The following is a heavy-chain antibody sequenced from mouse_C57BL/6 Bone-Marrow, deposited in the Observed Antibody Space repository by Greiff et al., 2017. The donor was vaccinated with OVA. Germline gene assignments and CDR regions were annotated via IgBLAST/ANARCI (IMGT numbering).Heavy chain of an antibody. CDR2: IYPGGGYT. CDR3: ALYDGYFAWFAY. V-gene: IGHV1-63*01. D-gene: IGHD2-3*01. Sequence: QVQLKQSGAELVRPGTSVKMSCKASGYTFTNYWIGWAKQRPGHGLEWIGDIYPGGGYTNYNEKFKGKATLTADKSSSTAYMQFSSLTSEDSAIYYCALYDGYFAWFAYWGQGTLVTVSA. J-gene: IGHJ3*01. CDR1: GYTFTNYW.